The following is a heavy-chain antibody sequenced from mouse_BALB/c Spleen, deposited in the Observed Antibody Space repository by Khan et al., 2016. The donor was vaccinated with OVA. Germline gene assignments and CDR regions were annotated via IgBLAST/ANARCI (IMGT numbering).Heavy chain of an antibody. CDR3: AREEALYYFDY. J-gene: IGHJ2*01. Sequence: QVQLKESGAELVRPGTSVKLSCKTSGYIFTSYWIHWVRQRTGQGLEWIARIYPGTDNTYCNEKLKDRATLTADRSSSTAYMQLNSLKSEDSAVYFCAREEALYYFDYWGQGTTLTVSS. V-gene: IGHV1-76*01. D-gene: IGHD3-2*02. CDR2: IYPGTDNT. CDR1: GYIFTSYW.